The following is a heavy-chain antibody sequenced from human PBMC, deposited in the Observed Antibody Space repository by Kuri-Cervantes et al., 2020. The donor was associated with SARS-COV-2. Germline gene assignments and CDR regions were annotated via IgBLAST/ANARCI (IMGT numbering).Heavy chain of an antibody. Sequence: SETLSLTCAVSGGSISSSNWWSWVRQPPGKGLEWIGEIYHSGSTNYNPSLKSRVTISVDTSKNQFSLKLSSVTAADTAVYYCARFPSKVTMVRGAKYNWFDPWGQGTLVTVSS. V-gene: IGHV4-4*02. D-gene: IGHD3-10*01. CDR3: ARFPSKVTMVRGAKYNWFDP. CDR1: GGSISSSNW. J-gene: IGHJ5*02. CDR2: IYHSGST.